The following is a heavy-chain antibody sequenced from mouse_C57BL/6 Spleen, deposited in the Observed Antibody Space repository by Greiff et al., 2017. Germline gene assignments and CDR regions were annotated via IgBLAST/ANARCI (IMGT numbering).Heavy chain of an antibody. CDR2: IDPSDSYT. V-gene: IGHV1-50*01. CDR1: GYTFTSYW. J-gene: IGHJ4*01. D-gene: IGHD1-3*01. CDR3: AKWDYAMDY. Sequence: VQLQQPGAELVKPGASVKLSCKASGYTFTSYWMPWVKQRPGQGLEWIGEIDPSDSYTNYNQKFKGKATLTVDTSSSTAYMQLSSLTSEDSAVYYCAKWDYAMDYWGQGTSVTVSS.